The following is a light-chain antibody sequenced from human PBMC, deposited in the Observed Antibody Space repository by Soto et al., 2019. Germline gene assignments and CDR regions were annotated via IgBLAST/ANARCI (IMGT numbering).Light chain of an antibody. J-gene: IGKJ1*01. V-gene: IGKV3-11*01. CDR1: QSISSN. CDR2: HAS. Sequence: EIVLTQSPATLSLSPGERATLSCRASQSISSNLAWYQQKPXKAPXLXIXHASNRATGIPARFSGSGSGTDFSLTIRRLEPDDFAVYYCKKYGNFWTFGQVTKVDMK. CDR3: KKYGNFWT.